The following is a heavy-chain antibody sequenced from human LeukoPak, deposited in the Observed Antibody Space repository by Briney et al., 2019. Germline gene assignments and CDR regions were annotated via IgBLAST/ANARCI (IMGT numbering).Heavy chain of an antibody. Sequence: SETLSLTCAVYGGSFSGYYWSWVRQPPGKGLEWVGSIYHDETTYYNPSLKSRVTISLVTSKKKFSLMLASVTAADTAIYYCANADTEDFFDSWGQGILVTVSS. CDR2: IYHDETT. CDR3: ANADTEDFFDS. V-gene: IGHV4-34*01. J-gene: IGHJ4*02. D-gene: IGHD2-8*01. CDR1: GGSFSGYY.